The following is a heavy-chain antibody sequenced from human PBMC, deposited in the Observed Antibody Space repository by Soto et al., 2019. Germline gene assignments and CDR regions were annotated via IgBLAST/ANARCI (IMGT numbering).Heavy chain of an antibody. V-gene: IGHV1-18*01. J-gene: IGHJ4*02. CDR3: ARAGTYDSSGYYFGDY. CDR1: GYTFTSYG. D-gene: IGHD3-22*01. Sequence: ASVKVSCKASGYTFTSYGISWVRQAPGQGLEWMGWISAYNGNTNYAQKLQGRVTMTTDTSTSTAYMELRSLRSDDTAVYYCARAGTYDSSGYYFGDYWGQGTLVTAPQ. CDR2: ISAYNGNT.